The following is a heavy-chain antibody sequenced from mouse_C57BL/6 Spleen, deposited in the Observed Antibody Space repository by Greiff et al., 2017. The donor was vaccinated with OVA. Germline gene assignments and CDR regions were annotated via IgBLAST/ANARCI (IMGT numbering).Heavy chain of an antibody. J-gene: IGHJ2*01. V-gene: IGHV1-85*01. D-gene: IGHD1-1*01. CDR2: IYPRDGST. Sequence: VQLQQSGPELVKPGASVKLSCKASGYTFTSYDINWVKQRPGPGLEWIGWIYPRDGSTKYNEQFKGKATLPVDTSSSPAYLELHSLTSEDSAVYFCARRITTTGGGYWGQGTTLTVSS. CDR1: GYTFTSYD. CDR3: ARRITTTGGGY.